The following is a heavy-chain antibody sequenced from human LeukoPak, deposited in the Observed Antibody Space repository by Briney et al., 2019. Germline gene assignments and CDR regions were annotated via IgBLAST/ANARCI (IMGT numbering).Heavy chain of an antibody. Sequence: PGGSLRLSCAASGFTFSSYSMNWVRQAPGKGLEWVSSISSSRSYIYYADSVKGRFTISRDNAKNSLYLQMNSLRAEDTAVYYCARDYGSGSYYFGYWGQGTLVTVSS. D-gene: IGHD3-10*01. CDR2: ISSSRSYI. J-gene: IGHJ4*02. CDR1: GFTFSSYS. CDR3: ARDYGSGSYYFGY. V-gene: IGHV3-21*01.